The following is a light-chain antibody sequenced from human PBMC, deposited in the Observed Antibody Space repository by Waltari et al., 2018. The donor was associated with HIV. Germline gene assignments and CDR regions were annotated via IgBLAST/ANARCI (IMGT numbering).Light chain of an antibody. CDR2: KAS. J-gene: IGKJ3*01. CDR1: QSISSW. V-gene: IGKV1-5*03. Sequence: DIQMTQSPSTLSASIGDRVTITCRASQSISSWLAWYQQKPGKAPKLLIYKASTLESGVPSRFSGGGSGTEFTLTISSLQPDDFATYYCHRYNSYSPVNFGPGTKVDIK. CDR3: HRYNSYSPVN.